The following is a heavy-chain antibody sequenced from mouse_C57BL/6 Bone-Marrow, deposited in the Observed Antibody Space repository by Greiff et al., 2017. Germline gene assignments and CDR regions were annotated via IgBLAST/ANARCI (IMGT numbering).Heavy chain of an antibody. Sequence: EVHLVASGGGLVQPGGSLKLSCAASGFTFSDYGMAWVRQAPRKGPEWVAFISNLAYSIYYADTVTGRFTISRENAKNTLYLEMSSLRSEDTAMYYCARLGYYDYAMDYWGQGTSVTVSS. CDR3: ARLGYYDYAMDY. CDR2: ISNLAYSI. CDR1: GFTFSDYG. J-gene: IGHJ4*01. V-gene: IGHV5-15*01. D-gene: IGHD2-3*01.